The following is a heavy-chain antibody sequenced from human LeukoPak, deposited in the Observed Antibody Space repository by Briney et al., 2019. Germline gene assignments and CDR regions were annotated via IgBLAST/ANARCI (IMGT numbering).Heavy chain of an antibody. D-gene: IGHD3-3*01. J-gene: IGHJ4*02. CDR3: ARDGITIFGVVQRASDY. CDR1: GFTVSSNY. V-gene: IGHV3-66*02. Sequence: GSLRLSCAASGFTVSSNYMSWVRQAPGKGLEGGSVIYSGGSTYYADSVKGRFTISRDNSKNTLYLQMNSLRAEDTAVYYCARDGITIFGVVQRASDYWGQGTLVTVSS. CDR2: IYSGGST.